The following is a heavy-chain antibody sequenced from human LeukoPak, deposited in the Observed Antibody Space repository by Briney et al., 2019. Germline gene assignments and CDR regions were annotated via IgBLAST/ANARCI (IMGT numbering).Heavy chain of an antibody. J-gene: IGHJ6*02. CDR2: IWSDGRNE. V-gene: IGHV3-30*02. D-gene: IGHD2-2*01. CDR1: GFSFSDYG. Sequence: PGGSLRLSCAASGFSFSDYGMHWVRQAPGKGLEWVALIWSDGRNENYADSVRGRFTISRDNSKNTLYLQMNSLRLEDTAVYHCVKRSGSRSASTFAMDVWGQGTTVTVSS. CDR3: VKRSGSRSASTFAMDV.